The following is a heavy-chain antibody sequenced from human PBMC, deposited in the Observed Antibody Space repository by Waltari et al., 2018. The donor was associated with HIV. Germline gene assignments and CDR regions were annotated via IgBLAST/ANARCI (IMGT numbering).Heavy chain of an antibody. CDR2: VKPKSGNT. Sequence: QVQLVQTGAEVRKTGASVKVSCKASGSPLNTYDSNWVRQDTGQGPGWVGWVKPKSGNTGGAQKFQGRVNMTSNSSLNIAYMELNNLTSDDTAVYYCARAKGAMTGDYHYYMDVWGGGTTVIVSS. J-gene: IGHJ6*03. CDR3: ARAKGAMTGDYHYYMDV. V-gene: IGHV1-8*01. CDR1: GSPLNTYD. D-gene: IGHD1-26*01.